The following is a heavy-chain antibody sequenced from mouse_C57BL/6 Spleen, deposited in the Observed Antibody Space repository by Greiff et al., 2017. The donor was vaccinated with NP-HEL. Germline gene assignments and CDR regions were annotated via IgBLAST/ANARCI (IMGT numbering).Heavy chain of an antibody. V-gene: IGHV1-15*01. CDR1: GYTFTDYE. J-gene: IGHJ2*01. CDR3: TPLGRLDFDY. CDR2: IDPETGGT. D-gene: IGHD4-1*01. Sequence: QVQLQQSGAELVRPGASVTLSCKASGYTFTDYEMHWVKQTPVHGLEWIGAIDPETGGTAYNQKFKGKAILTADKSSSTAYMELRSLTSEDSAVYYWTPLGRLDFDYWGQGTTLTVSS.